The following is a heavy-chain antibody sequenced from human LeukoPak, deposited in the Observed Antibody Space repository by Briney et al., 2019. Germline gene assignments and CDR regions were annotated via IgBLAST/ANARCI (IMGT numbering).Heavy chain of an antibody. J-gene: IGHJ4*02. CDR3: ARAYCSSTSCFQTFDY. V-gene: IGHV3-21*01. CDR2: ISGSSSYI. D-gene: IGHD2-2*01. CDR1: GFTFSSYS. Sequence: GGSLRLSCAASGFTFSSYSMNWVRQAPGKGLEWVSSISGSSSYIYYADSVKGRFTISRDNAKNSLYLQMNSLRAEDTAVYYCARAYCSSTSCFQTFDYWGQGTLVTVSS.